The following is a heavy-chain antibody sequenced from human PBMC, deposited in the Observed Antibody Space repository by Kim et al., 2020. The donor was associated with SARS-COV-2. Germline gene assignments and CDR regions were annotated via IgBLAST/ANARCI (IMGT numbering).Heavy chain of an antibody. D-gene: IGHD3-9*01. V-gene: IGHV4-39*01. J-gene: IGHJ4*02. CDR3: ARHRYYDILTGYYDYFDY. CDR1: GGSISSSSYY. Sequence: SETLSLTCTVSGGSISSSSYYWGWIRQPPGKGLEWIGSIYYSGSTYYNPSLKSRVTISVDTSKNQFSLKLSSVTAADTAVYYCARHRYYDILTGYYDYFDYWGQGTLVTVSS. CDR2: IYYSGST.